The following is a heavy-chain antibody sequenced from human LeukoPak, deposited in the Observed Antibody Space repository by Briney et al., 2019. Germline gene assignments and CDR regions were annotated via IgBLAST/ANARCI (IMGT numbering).Heavy chain of an antibody. D-gene: IGHD3-3*01. Sequence: PSETLSLTCAVYGGSFSGYYWSWIRQPPGKGLEWIGEINHSGSTNYNPSLKSRVTISVDTSKNQFSLKLSSVTAADTAVYYSARGDWAKYYDFWSGYYGSWFDPWGQGTLVTVSS. CDR1: GGSFSGYY. V-gene: IGHV4-34*01. J-gene: IGHJ5*02. CDR3: ARGDWAKYYDFWSGYYGSWFDP. CDR2: INHSGST.